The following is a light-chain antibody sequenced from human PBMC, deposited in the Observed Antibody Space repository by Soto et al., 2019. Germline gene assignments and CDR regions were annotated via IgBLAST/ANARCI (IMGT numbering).Light chain of an antibody. CDR2: AAS. CDR3: QKYNSAPFT. CDR1: QGITNY. J-gene: IGKJ3*01. V-gene: IGKV1-27*01. Sequence: DIQMTQSPYSLSASVGDRVTITCRASQGITNYSAWYQQKAGEVPKLLISAASTLQSGVPSRFSGSGSGTDFTLTISSLQPEDVATYYCQKYNSAPFTFGPGTKVDIK.